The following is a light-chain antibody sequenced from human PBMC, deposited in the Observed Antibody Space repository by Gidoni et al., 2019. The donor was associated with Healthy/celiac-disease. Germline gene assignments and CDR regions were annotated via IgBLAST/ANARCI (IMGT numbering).Light chain of an antibody. V-gene: IGKV3-20*01. J-gene: IGKJ4*01. Sequence: EILLTQSPGTLSLSPGARATLSCRASQSVSSSYLAWYQQKPGQAPRLLIYGASSRTTGIPDRFSSSGSGTDFTLTISRLEPEDFAVYYWQQYSSSPLTFGGGTKVEIK. CDR3: QQYSSSPLT. CDR1: QSVSSSY. CDR2: GAS.